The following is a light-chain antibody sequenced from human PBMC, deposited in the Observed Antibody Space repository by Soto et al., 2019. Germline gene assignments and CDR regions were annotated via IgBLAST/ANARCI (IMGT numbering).Light chain of an antibody. CDR1: QSVSSSY. CDR3: QQYGSSPIT. Sequence: EIVLTQSPGTLSLSPGERATLSCRVSQSVSSSYLAWYQQKPGQAPRLLFSGASTSATGIPDRCSGSGAGTYFPLTISRLEPEDFAVYYCQQYGSSPITFGGGTKVEIK. V-gene: IGKV3-20*01. J-gene: IGKJ4*01. CDR2: GAS.